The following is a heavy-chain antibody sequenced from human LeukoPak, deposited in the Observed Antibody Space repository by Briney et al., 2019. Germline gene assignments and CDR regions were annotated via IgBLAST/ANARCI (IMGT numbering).Heavy chain of an antibody. D-gene: IGHD5-24*01. Sequence: GGSLRLSCAAFGFTFSTYAMHWVRQAPGKGLEWVAVMSYDGSNEFYADSVKGRFTISRDNSKNTLFLQMNSVRDEDRAVYYCAREIYNDFGFDSWGQGTLVTASS. J-gene: IGHJ4*02. V-gene: IGHV3-30*04. CDR3: AREIYNDFGFDS. CDR1: GFTFSTYA. CDR2: MSYDGSNE.